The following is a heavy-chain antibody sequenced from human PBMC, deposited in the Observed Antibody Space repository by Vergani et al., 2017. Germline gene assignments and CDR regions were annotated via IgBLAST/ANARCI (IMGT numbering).Heavy chain of an antibody. CDR2: IRYDGSNK. V-gene: IGHV3-30*02. J-gene: IGHJ6*03. D-gene: IGHD4-11*01. CDR3: AKHGDNYVELYYYYYMDV. Sequence: QVQLVESGGGVVQPGGSLRLSCAASGLTFSSYGMHWVRQAPGKGLEWVAFIRYDGSNKYYADSVKGRFTISRDNSKNTLYLQMNSLRAEDTAVYYCAKHGDNYVELYYYYYMDVWGKGTTVTVSS. CDR1: GLTFSSYG.